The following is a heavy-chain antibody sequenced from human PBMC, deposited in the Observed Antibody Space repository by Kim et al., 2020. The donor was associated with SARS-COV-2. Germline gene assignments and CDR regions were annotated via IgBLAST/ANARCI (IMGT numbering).Heavy chain of an antibody. D-gene: IGHD3-10*01. CDR2: INRSGTT. CDR1: GGSVSDYY. J-gene: IGHJ4*02. Sequence: SETLSLTCTVYGGSVSDYYWNWIRQPPGKGLEWIGEINRSGTTNYNPALKSRVTIPVDTSKNQFSLNLSSVTAADTAVYYCARPSNYYGSGGYQYGGQGALVTVSS. CDR3: ARPSNYYGSGGYQY. V-gene: IGHV4-34*01.